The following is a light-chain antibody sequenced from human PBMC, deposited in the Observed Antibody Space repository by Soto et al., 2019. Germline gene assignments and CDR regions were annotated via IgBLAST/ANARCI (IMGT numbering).Light chain of an antibody. CDR1: QSVSSN. V-gene: IGKV3-15*01. Sequence: EIVMTQSPATLSVSPGERATLSCRASQSVSSNLAWYQQKPGQAPRLLIFGASTRATGIPGRFSGSGSGTEFTLTISSLESEDFAVYYCQQRSNWPTFGQGTKVDI. CDR2: GAS. J-gene: IGKJ1*01. CDR3: QQRSNWPT.